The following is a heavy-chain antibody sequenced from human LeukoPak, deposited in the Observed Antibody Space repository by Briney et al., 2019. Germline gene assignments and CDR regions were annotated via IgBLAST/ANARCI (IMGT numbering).Heavy chain of an antibody. V-gene: IGHV1-46*01. CDR3: ATSIMITFGGVSFDY. CDR1: GYTFTSYY. D-gene: IGHD3-16*01. CDR2: INPSGGST. J-gene: IGHJ4*02. Sequence: ASVKVSCKASGYTFTSYYMHWVRQAPGQGLEWMGIINPSGGSTSYAQKFQGRVTMTRDTSTSTVYMELSSLRSEDTAVYYRATSIMITFGGVSFDYWGQGTLVTVSS.